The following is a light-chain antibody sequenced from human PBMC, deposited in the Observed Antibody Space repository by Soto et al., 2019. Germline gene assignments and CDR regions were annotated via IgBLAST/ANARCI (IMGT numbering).Light chain of an antibody. J-gene: IGLJ1*01. Sequence: QSVLTQPPSVSGAPGQRVTISCTGGKGHDVHWYQHLPGRAPKLLTYGIDNRASGVPDRFSSSRSGTSESLTISGLQADDEGSYFCQSFDDNMRGFVFGTGTQVTVL. V-gene: IGLV1-40*02. CDR2: GID. CDR1: GKGHD. CDR3: QSFDDNMRGFV.